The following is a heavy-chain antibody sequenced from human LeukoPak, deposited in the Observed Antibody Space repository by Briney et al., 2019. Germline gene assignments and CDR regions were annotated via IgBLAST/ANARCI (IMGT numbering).Heavy chain of an antibody. J-gene: IGHJ4*02. V-gene: IGHV3-21*01. Sequence: GGSLRLSCAASGFTFSSYSMNWVRQAPGKGLEWVSSISSSSGSIYYADSVKGRFPISRDNAKNSLYLQMNSLRAEDTAVYYCARDWNYYSCWGQGTLVTVSS. CDR3: ARDWNYYSC. CDR1: GFTFSSYS. CDR2: ISSSSGSI. D-gene: IGHD1-1*01.